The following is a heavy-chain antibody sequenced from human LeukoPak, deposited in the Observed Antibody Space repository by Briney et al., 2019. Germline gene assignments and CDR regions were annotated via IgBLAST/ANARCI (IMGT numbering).Heavy chain of an antibody. Sequence: GESLKISCKGSGYSFTTYWIVWVRQMTGKGLEYMGIINPGGSHIFYSPSFQGQVTISVDRSISTAYLQWNSLRASDTALYYCARKNPTALRNNWFETWGQGTLVTVST. V-gene: IGHV5-51*01. CDR1: GYSFTTYW. D-gene: IGHD4-11*01. CDR2: INPGGSHI. CDR3: ARKNPTALRNNWFET. J-gene: IGHJ5*02.